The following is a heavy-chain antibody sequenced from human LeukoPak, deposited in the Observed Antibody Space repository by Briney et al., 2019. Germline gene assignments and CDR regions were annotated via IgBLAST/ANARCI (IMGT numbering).Heavy chain of an antibody. Sequence: PSETLSLTCTVSGGSISSSSYYWGWIRQPPGKGLEWIASFYYSGSTYYNPSLKSRVTISVDTSKNQLSLKLNSVTAADTAVYYCASWLAGIEHWGQGTLVTVSS. CDR1: GGSISSSSYY. CDR2: FYYSGST. D-gene: IGHD6-19*01. CDR3: ASWLAGIEH. V-gene: IGHV4-39*07. J-gene: IGHJ1*01.